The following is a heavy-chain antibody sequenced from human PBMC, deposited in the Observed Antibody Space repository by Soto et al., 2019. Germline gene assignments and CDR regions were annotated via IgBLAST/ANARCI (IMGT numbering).Heavy chain of an antibody. CDR1: GGSISSYY. D-gene: IGHD4-17*01. Sequence: PSETQSLTCTVSGGSISSYYWSWIRQPPGKGLEWIGYIYYSGSTNYNPSPKSRVTISVDTSKNQFSLKLSSVTAADTAVYYCARSGDYYYYYGMDVWGQGTTVTVS. CDR2: IYYSGST. CDR3: ARSGDYYYYYGMDV. J-gene: IGHJ6*02. V-gene: IGHV4-59*01.